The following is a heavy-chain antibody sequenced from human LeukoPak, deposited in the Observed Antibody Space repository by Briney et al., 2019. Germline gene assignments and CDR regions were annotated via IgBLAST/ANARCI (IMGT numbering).Heavy chain of an antibody. CDR3: ARSRTRFDY. V-gene: IGHV3-30*04. CDR1: GFTFSSYA. D-gene: IGHD1-14*01. CDR2: ISYGGSNK. J-gene: IGHJ4*02. Sequence: TGRSLRLSCAASGFTFSSYAMHWFRQAPGKGLEWVAVISYGGSNKYYADSVKGRFTISRDNSKNTLYLQMNSLRAEDTAVYYCARSRTRFDYWGQGTLVTVSS.